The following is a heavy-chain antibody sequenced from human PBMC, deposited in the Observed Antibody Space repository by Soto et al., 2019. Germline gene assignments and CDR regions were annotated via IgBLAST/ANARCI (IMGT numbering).Heavy chain of an antibody. CDR2: INRSGSI. Sequence: PSETLSLTCAVYGGSFSSYYWSWIRQPPGKGLEWIGEINRSGSINYNPSLKRRVTISVDTSKNQFSLKLSTVTAADTAVYYCGSKSKKRYSSSPALDYWGQGTPVTVSS. D-gene: IGHD6-6*01. CDR3: GSKSKKRYSSSPALDY. CDR1: GGSFSSYY. V-gene: IGHV4-34*01. J-gene: IGHJ4*02.